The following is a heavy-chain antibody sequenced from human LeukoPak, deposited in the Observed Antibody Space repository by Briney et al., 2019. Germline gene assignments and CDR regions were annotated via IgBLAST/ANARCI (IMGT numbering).Heavy chain of an antibody. V-gene: IGHV3-48*02. J-gene: IGHJ6*03. Sequence: GESLTLSCAASGFTVSSYNMNWVRRTPGKGLEWVSYISSSGYTMHHADSVKGRFTVSRDSAKNSLYLQMNSLRDEDAAVYFCARGCASCGHYNYYFMDVWGKGTTVTVSS. CDR2: ISSSGYTM. CDR3: ARGCASCGHYNYYFMDV. CDR1: GFTVSSYN. D-gene: IGHD2-2*01.